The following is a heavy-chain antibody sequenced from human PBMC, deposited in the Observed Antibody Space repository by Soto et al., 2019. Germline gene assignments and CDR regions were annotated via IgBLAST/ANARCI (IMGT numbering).Heavy chain of an antibody. CDR3: ARDRGAVAGYYYYGMDV. D-gene: IGHD6-19*01. Sequence: DSVKVSCKASGYTFTSYGISWVRQAPGQGLEWMGWISAYNGDTNYAQKLQGRVTMTTDTSTSTAYMELRSLRSDDTAVYYCARDRGAVAGYYYYGMDVWGQGTTVTVSS. V-gene: IGHV1-18*01. J-gene: IGHJ6*02. CDR1: GYTFTSYG. CDR2: ISAYNGDT.